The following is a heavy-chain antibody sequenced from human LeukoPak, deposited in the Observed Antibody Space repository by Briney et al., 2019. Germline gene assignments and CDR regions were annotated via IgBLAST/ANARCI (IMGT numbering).Heavy chain of an antibody. D-gene: IGHD1-26*01. J-gene: IGHJ4*02. Sequence: SETLSLTCTVSGGSISSVGYYWTWIRQHPGKGLEWIGYIYYSGSTYYNPFLKNRVTISVDTSKNQFSLMLSSVTAADTAVYYCARGRGNAYSGSYSGFDYWGQGTLVTVSS. CDR1: GGSISSVGYY. CDR3: ARGRGNAYSGSYSGFDY. V-gene: IGHV4-31*03. CDR2: IYYSGST.